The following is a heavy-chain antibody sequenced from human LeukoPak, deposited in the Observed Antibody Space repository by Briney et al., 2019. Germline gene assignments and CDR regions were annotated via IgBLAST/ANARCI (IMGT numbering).Heavy chain of an antibody. D-gene: IGHD5-12*01. CDR2: ISANNGNT. Sequence: ASVKVSCKASGYTFTSYGISWVRQAPGQGLEWMGWISANNGNTNYAQKLQGRVTMTTDTSTSTAHMELRSLRSDDTAVYYCARGDSGYDFAPFDYWGQGTLVTVSS. CDR1: GYTFTSYG. CDR3: ARGDSGYDFAPFDY. V-gene: IGHV1-18*01. J-gene: IGHJ4*02.